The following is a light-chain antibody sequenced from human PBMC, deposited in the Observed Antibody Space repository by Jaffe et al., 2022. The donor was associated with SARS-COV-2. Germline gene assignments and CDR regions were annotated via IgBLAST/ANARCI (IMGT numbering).Light chain of an antibody. CDR3: QQYDSSPT. J-gene: IGKJ1*01. CDR2: GAS. V-gene: IGKV3-20*01. CDR1: QSVRNRF. Sequence: EIVLTQSPGTLSLSPGERATLSCRASQSVRNRFLAWYRQKPGQAPRLLIYGASTRATGIPDRFSGSGSGTDFTLTISRLEPEDFAVYSCQQYDSSPTFGQGTKVEIK.